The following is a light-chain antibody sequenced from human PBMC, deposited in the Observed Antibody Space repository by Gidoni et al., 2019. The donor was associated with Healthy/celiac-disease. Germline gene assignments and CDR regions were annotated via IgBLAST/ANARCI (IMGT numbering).Light chain of an antibody. J-gene: IGKJ4*01. Sequence: EIVLTHSPATLSFSPGERATLSCRASQSVSSYLAWYQQNPGQAPRLLIYDASNRATGIPARFSGSGSGTDFTLTISSLEPEDFAVYYCQQRSNWPLLTFGGGTKVEIK. CDR3: QQRSNWPLLT. V-gene: IGKV3-11*01. CDR2: DAS. CDR1: QSVSSY.